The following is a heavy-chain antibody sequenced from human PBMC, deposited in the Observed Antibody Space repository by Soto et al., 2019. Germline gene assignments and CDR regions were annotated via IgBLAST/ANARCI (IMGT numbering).Heavy chain of an antibody. D-gene: IGHD3-22*01. CDR2: IKSKTDGGTT. V-gene: IGHV3-15*01. CDR3: TTGESPAHITMIQPNSN. Sequence: PVGSLRLSCAASGFTFSNAWMSWVRQAPGKGLEWVGRIKSKTDGGTTDYAAPVKGRFTISRDDSKNTLYLQMNSLKTEDTAVYYCTTGESPAHITMIQPNSNWGQGTLVTVSS. CDR1: GFTFSNAW. J-gene: IGHJ4*02.